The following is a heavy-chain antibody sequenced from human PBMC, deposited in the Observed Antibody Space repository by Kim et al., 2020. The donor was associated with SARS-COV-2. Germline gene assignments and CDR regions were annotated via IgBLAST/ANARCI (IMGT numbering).Heavy chain of an antibody. CDR3: ARDPRDPHLYYYGMDV. V-gene: IGHV4-59*13. CDR2: IYYSGST. CDR1: GGSISSYY. Sequence: SETLSLTCTDSGGSISSYYWSWIRQPPGKGLEWIGYIYYSGSTNYNPSLKSRVTISVDTSKNQFSLKLSSVTAADTAVYYCARDPRDPHLYYYGMDVWGQGTTVTVSS. J-gene: IGHJ6*02.